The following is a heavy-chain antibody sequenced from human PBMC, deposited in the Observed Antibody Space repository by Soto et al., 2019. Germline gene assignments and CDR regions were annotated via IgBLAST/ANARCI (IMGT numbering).Heavy chain of an antibody. CDR1: GFTFSSYA. CDR2: ISGGGGST. V-gene: IGHV3-23*01. D-gene: IGHD3-10*01. CDR3: AKRSSYYGSGSYETFDY. J-gene: IGHJ4*02. Sequence: GGSLRLSCAASGFTFSSYAMSWVRQAPGKGLEWVSSISGGGGSTYYADSVKGRFTISRDNSKNTLYVQMNSLRAEDTAVYFCAKRSSYYGSGSYETFDYWGQGTLVTVS.